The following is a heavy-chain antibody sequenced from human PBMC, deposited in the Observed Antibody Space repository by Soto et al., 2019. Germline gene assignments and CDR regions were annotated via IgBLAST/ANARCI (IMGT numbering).Heavy chain of an antibody. V-gene: IGHV3-15*01. CDR3: TTRRCSSTSCYSRWFDP. Sequence: PGGSLRLSCAASGFTFSNAWMSWVRQAPGKGLEWVGRIKSKTDGGTTDYAAPVKGRFTISRDDSKNTLYLQMNSLKTEDTAVYYCTTRRCSSTSCYSRWFDPWGQGTLVTVSS. CDR1: GFTFSNAW. J-gene: IGHJ5*02. CDR2: IKSKTDGGTT. D-gene: IGHD2-2*02.